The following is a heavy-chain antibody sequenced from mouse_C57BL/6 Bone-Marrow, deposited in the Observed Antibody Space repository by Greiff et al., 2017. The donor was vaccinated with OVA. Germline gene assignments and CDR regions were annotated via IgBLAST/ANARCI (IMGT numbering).Heavy chain of an antibody. CDR1: GYAFTNYL. CDR2: INPGSGGT. D-gene: IGHD3-2*02. Sequence: VQLQQSGAELVRPGPSVKVSCKASGYAFTNYLIEWVKQRPGQGLEWIGVINPGSGGTNYNEKFKGKATLTADKSSSNAYMQLSSLTSEDSAVYFCARARQLRLRPTAMDYWGQGTSVTVSS. V-gene: IGHV1-54*01. J-gene: IGHJ4*01. CDR3: ARARQLRLRPTAMDY.